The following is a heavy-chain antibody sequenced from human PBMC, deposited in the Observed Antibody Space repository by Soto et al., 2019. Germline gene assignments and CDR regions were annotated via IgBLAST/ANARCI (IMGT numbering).Heavy chain of an antibody. CDR3: AKTQTFNGYYNAFDY. Sequence: HPGGSLRLSCAASGFSFAGYALTWVRQSPGKGLEWVAAISGGGGSTYYADSVKGRFTISRDNSMHTVFLQMNSLRTGDTALYFCAKTQTFNGYYNAFDYWGQGTRVTVSS. J-gene: IGHJ4*02. CDR1: GFSFAGYA. CDR2: ISGGGGST. D-gene: IGHD3-9*01. V-gene: IGHV3-23*01.